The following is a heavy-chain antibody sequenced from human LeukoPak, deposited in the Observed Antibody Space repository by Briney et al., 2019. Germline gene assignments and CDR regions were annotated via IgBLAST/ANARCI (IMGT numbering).Heavy chain of an antibody. Sequence: SETLSLTCAVSGYSISSGYYWGWIRQPPGKGLEWIGSIYHSGTTHYNPSLKSRVTISVDTSKNQFSLKLSSVTAADTAIYYCARVLGGSSPFDYWDQGTLVTVSS. J-gene: IGHJ4*02. D-gene: IGHD1-26*01. CDR1: GYSISSGYY. V-gene: IGHV4-38-2*01. CDR2: IYHSGTT. CDR3: ARVLGGSSPFDY.